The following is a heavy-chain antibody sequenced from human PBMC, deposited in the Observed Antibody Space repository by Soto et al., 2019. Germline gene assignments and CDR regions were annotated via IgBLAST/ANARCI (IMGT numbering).Heavy chain of an antibody. CDR2: IKSKTDGGTT. V-gene: IGHV3-15*01. D-gene: IGHD2-15*01. J-gene: IGHJ2*01. Sequence: EVQLVESGGGLVKPGGSLRLSCAASGFTFSNAWMSWVRQAPGKGLEWVGRIKSKTDGGTTDYAAPVKGRFTISRDDSKNTLYLQMNSLRAEDTAVYYCARQYCSGGSCFWYFDLWGRGTLVTVSS. CDR1: GFTFSNAW. CDR3: ARQYCSGGSCFWYFDL.